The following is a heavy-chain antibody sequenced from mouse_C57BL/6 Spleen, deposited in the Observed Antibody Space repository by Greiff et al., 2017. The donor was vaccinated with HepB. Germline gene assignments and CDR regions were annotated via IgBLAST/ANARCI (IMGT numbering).Heavy chain of an antibody. CDR1: GYTFTSYW. D-gene: IGHD1-1*01. CDR3: ARRRYYGSSAMDY. V-gene: IGHV1-69*01. J-gene: IGHJ4*01. CDR2: IDPSDSYT. Sequence: QVQLQQPGAELVMPGASVKLSCKASGYTFTSYWMHWVKQRPGQGLEWIGEIDPSDSYTNYNQKFKGKSTLTVDKSSSTAYMQLSSLTSEDSAVYDCARRRYYGSSAMDYWGQGTSVTVSS.